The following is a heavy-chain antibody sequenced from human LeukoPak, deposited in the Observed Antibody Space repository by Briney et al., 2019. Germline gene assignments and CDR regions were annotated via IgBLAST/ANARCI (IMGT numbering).Heavy chain of an antibody. Sequence: SETLSLTCTVSGGSISSSSYYWGWIRQPPGKGLEWIGSIYYSGSTYYNPSLKSRVIISVNTAKNQFSLKLSSVTAADTAVYYCARDFHSSSSELDYWGQGTLVTVSS. CDR3: ARDFHSSSSELDY. D-gene: IGHD6-6*01. V-gene: IGHV4-39*07. CDR1: GGSISSSSYY. CDR2: IYYSGST. J-gene: IGHJ4*02.